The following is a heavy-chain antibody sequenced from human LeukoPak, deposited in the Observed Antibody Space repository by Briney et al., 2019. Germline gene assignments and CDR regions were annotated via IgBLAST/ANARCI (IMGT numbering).Heavy chain of an antibody. V-gene: IGHV4-38-2*02. J-gene: IGHJ4*02. CDR1: GYSISSSYF. CDR3: ARHAAAANFDY. Sequence: ASETPSLTCTVSGYSISSSYFWGWIRQPPGKGLEWIGSISHSGSTYYNPSLKSRVTISIDTSKNQFSLNLRLVTAADTAVYYCARHAAAANFDYWGQGTLVTVSS. CDR2: ISHSGST. D-gene: IGHD6-25*01.